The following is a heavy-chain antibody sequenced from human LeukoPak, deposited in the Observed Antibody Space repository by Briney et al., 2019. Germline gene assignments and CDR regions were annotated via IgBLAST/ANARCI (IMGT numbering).Heavy chain of an antibody. D-gene: IGHD3-9*01. Sequence: GGSLRLSCAASGFTFSSYSMNWVRQAPGKGLEWVSSISSSSSYIYYADSVKGRFTISRDNAWNSLYLQMNSLRAEDTAVYYCARKENILTGYYDHWGQGTLVTVSS. J-gene: IGHJ5*02. CDR2: ISSSSSYI. CDR1: GFTFSSYS. CDR3: ARKENILTGYYDH. V-gene: IGHV3-21*01.